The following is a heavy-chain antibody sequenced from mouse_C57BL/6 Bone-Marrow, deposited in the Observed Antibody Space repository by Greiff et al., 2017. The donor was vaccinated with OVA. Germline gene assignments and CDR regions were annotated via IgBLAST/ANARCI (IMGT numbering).Heavy chain of an antibody. V-gene: IGHV5-4*01. CDR2: ISDGGSYT. D-gene: IGHD2-10*02. CDR1: GFTFSSYA. J-gene: IGHJ4*01. CDR3: ARYAGDAMDY. Sequence: EVQGVESGGGLVKPGGSLKLSCAASGFTFSSYAMSWVRQTPEKRLEWVATISDGGSYTYYPDNVKGRFTISRDNAKNNLYLQMSHLKSGDTAMYYCARYAGDAMDYWGQGTSVTVSS.